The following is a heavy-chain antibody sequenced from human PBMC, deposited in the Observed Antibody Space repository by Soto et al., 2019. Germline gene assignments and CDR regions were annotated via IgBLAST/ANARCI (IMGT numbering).Heavy chain of an antibody. V-gene: IGHV1-2*02. CDR2: INPNSVGT. D-gene: IGHD3-10*01. Sequence: ASVKVSCKASGYTFTGDYMHWVREAPGQGLEWMGWINPNSVGTNYAQKFQGRVTMTRDTSISTAYMELSRLRFDDTAVYYCAREPMVRAAHGFDIWGQGAMVTVSS. CDR1: GYTFTGDY. CDR3: AREPMVRAAHGFDI. J-gene: IGHJ3*02.